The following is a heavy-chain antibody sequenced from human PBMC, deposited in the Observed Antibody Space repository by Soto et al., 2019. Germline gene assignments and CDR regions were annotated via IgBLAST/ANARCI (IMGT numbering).Heavy chain of an antibody. D-gene: IGHD5-18*01. CDR2: INSDGSST. CDR3: AREGVDTAMGFDY. Sequence: SLRLSCAASGFTFSSYLMHWVRQAPGKGLVWVSRINSDGSSTSYADSVKGRFTISRDNAKNTLYLQMNSLRAEDTAVYYCAREGVDTAMGFDYWGQGTLVTVSS. J-gene: IGHJ4*02. CDR1: GFTFSSYL. V-gene: IGHV3-74*01.